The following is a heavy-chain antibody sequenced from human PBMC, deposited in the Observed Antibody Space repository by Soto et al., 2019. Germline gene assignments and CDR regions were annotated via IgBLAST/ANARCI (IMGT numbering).Heavy chain of an antibody. J-gene: IGHJ4*02. D-gene: IGHD4-17*01. CDR3: ARDTPPGRFGDYPIY. V-gene: IGHV3-30-3*01. CDR1: GFTFSSYA. Sequence: QVQLVESGGGVVQPGRSLRLSCAASGFTFSSYAMHWVRQAPGKGLEWVAVISYDGSNEYYADSVKGRFTISRDNSKNTLYLQMNSLRAEDTAVYYCARDTPPGRFGDYPIYWGQGTLVTVSS. CDR2: ISYDGSNE.